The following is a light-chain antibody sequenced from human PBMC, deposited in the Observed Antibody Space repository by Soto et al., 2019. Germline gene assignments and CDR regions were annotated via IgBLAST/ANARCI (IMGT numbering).Light chain of an antibody. V-gene: IGKV1-27*01. CDR1: QGISNY. CDR2: AAS. J-gene: IGKJ1*01. Sequence: DIQMTQSPSSLSASVGDRVTITCRASQGISNYLAWYQQKPGKVPKVLIYAASTLQSGVPSRFSGSGSGTDFTLTISGLQPEDVATYYCQKYNGARTFGHGTKVEIK. CDR3: QKYNGART.